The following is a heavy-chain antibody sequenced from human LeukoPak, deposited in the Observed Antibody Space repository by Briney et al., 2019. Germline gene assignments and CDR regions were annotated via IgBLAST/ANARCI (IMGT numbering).Heavy chain of an antibody. V-gene: IGHV3-23*01. CDR1: GFTFSSYA. D-gene: IGHD3-3*01. CDR2: ISGSGGST. CDR3: AKVSGTLEWLLSNFDY. Sequence: PGGSLRLSCAASGFTFSSYAMSWVRQAPGKGLEWVSAISGSGGSTYYADYVKGRFTISRDNSKNTLYLQMNSLRAEDTAVYYCAKVSGTLEWLLSNFDYWGQGTLVTVSS. J-gene: IGHJ4*02.